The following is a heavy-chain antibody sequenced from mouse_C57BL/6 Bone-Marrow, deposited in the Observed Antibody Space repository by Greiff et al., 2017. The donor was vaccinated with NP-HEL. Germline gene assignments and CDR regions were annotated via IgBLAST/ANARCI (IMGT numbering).Heavy chain of an antibody. Sequence: EVQVVESGGDLVKPGGSLKLSCAASGFTFSSYGMSWVRPTPDKRLEWVATISSGGSYTYYPDSVKGRFTISRDNAKNTLYLQMSSLKSEDTAMYYCARHDYWGQGTTLTVSS. V-gene: IGHV5-6*01. CDR1: GFTFSSYG. CDR2: ISSGGSYT. CDR3: ARHDY. J-gene: IGHJ2*01.